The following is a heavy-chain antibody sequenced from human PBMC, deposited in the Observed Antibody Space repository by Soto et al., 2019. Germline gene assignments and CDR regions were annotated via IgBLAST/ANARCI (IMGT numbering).Heavy chain of an antibody. CDR3: AYNGAQYSGHDFDY. CDR2: INAGNGNT. J-gene: IGHJ4*02. Sequence: ASVKVSCKASGYTFTSYAMHWVRQAPGQRLEWMGWINAGNGNTKYSQEFQGRVTITRDTSASTAYMELSSLRSEDTAVYYCAYNGAQYSGHDFDYWGQGTLVTVSS. D-gene: IGHD5-12*01. CDR1: GYTFTSYA. V-gene: IGHV1-3*01.